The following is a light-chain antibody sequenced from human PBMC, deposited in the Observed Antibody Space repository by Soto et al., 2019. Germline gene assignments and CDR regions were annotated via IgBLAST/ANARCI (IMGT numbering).Light chain of an antibody. V-gene: IGKV3-15*01. J-gene: IGKJ1*01. CDR2: GAS. CDR3: QQYYSWPPT. CDR1: QSISSN. Sequence: EIVMAQSPATLSVSPGERVTLSCRAIQSISSNLAWYQQKPGQAPRLLIFGASTRATGIPARFSGSGSGTDFTLTISGLQSEDFAFYYCQQYYSWPPTFGQGTKVELK.